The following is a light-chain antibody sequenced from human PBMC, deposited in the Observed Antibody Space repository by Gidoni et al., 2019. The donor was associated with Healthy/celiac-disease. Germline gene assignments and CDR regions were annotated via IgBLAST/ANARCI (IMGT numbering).Light chain of an antibody. CDR2: ADN. J-gene: IGLJ3*02. CDR3: QSYDSSNQV. CDR1: SGSIASNY. V-gene: IGLV6-57*01. Sequence: NFMLTQPHSVSESPGQTVTISCTRSSGSIASNYVQWYQQRPGSSPTTVIYADNQRPSGVPERFSGSIDSSSNSASLTISGLKTEDEADYYCQSYDSSNQVFGGGTKLTVL.